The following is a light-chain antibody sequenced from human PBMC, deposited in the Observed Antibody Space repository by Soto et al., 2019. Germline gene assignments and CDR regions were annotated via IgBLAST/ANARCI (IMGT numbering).Light chain of an antibody. Sequence: QSVLTQPPSLSETPGQRVTISCSGSRSNIGGHIVNWYQQLPGMAPKLLMSANNQRSSGVPERFSGSKSGSSASLAISGRQSEDEAAYYCASWDDSLNGLVFGGGTKLTVL. J-gene: IGLJ2*01. CDR3: ASWDDSLNGLV. CDR1: RSNIGGHI. CDR2: ANN. V-gene: IGLV1-44*01.